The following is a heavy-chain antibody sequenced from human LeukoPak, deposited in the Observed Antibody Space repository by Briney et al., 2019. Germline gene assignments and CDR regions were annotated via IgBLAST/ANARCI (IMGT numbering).Heavy chain of an antibody. CDR1: GYILTSYE. Sequence: AASVKVSCKASGYILTSYEINWVRQATGQGLEWMGWMNPNSGNTGYAQKFQGRVTMTRNTSISTAYMELSSLRSEDTAVYYCAIEGRGYSSSWYPEAFDIWGQGTMVTVSS. CDR3: AIEGRGYSSSWYPEAFDI. V-gene: IGHV1-8*01. J-gene: IGHJ3*02. D-gene: IGHD6-13*01. CDR2: MNPNSGNT.